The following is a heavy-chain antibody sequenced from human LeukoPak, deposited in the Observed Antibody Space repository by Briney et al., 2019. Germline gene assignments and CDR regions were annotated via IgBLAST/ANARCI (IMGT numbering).Heavy chain of an antibody. CDR1: GFTFSSYA. Sequence: GGSLRLSCAASGFTFSSYAMSWVRQAPGKGLEWVSAISGSGDYTYYADSVKGRFTISRDNSKNTLFLQMSSLRAEDTAVYYCAKVPTVFYFDYWGQGTLVTVSS. D-gene: IGHD4-17*01. CDR2: ISGSGDYT. CDR3: AKVPTVFYFDY. V-gene: IGHV3-23*01. J-gene: IGHJ4*02.